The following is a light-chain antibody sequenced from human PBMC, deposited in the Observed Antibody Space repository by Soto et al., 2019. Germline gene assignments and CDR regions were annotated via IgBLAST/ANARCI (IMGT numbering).Light chain of an antibody. CDR3: SSYAGRNNFGV. CDR2: EVN. V-gene: IGLV2-8*01. CDR1: SSDVGGYKY. J-gene: IGLJ2*01. Sequence: QSALTQPPSASGSPGQSVTISCTGSSSDVGGYKYVSWYQQHPGKAPKLLIYEVNKRPSGVPDRFSGSKSGNTASLTVSGLQDEDEADYYCSSYAGRNNFGVFGGGTKLTVL.